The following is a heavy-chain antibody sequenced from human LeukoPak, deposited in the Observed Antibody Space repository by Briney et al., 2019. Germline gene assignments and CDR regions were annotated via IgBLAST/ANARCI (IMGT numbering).Heavy chain of an antibody. CDR1: EYSFASYW. D-gene: IGHD3-22*01. J-gene: IGHJ6*02. CDR3: ARAHSSPAKYYYGMDV. CDR2: IYPGDSDT. V-gene: IGHV5-51*01. Sequence: GESLKISCKGSEYSFASYWIAWVRQMPGKGLEWMGIIYPGDSDTRYSPSFQGQVTISADKSISTAYLQWSSLKASDTAMYYCARAHSSPAKYYYGMDVWGQGTTVTVSS.